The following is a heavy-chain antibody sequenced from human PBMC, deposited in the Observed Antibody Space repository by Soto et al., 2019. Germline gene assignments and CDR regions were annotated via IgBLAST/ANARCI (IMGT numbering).Heavy chain of an antibody. D-gene: IGHD6-19*01. CDR3: AKDNSSGWYTAFDI. CDR2: ISWDGGST. CDR1: GSTCDDYA. Sequence: GSLRLSCAASGSTCDDYAMHWVRQAPGKGLEWVSLISWDGGSTYYADSVKGRFTISRDNSKNSLYLQMNSLRAEDTALYYCAKDNSSGWYTAFDIWGQGTMVTVSS. J-gene: IGHJ3*02. V-gene: IGHV3-43D*04.